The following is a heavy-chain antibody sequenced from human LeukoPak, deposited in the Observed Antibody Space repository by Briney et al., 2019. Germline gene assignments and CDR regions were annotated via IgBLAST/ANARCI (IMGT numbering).Heavy chain of an antibody. CDR1: GFTFSSYA. J-gene: IGHJ4*02. CDR2: INGGGGRT. Sequence: GGSLRLSCAASGFTFSSYAMGWVHQAPGKGLEGVSAINGGGGRTYYADSVKGRFTISRDNSKNTLYLQMNSLRAEDTAVYYCAKGGIAAPFDYWGQGTLVTVSS. V-gene: IGHV3-23*01. D-gene: IGHD6-13*01. CDR3: AKGGIAAPFDY.